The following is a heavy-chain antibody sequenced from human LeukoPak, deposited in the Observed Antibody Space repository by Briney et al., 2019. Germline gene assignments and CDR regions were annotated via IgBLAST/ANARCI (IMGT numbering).Heavy chain of an antibody. J-gene: IGHJ4*02. D-gene: IGHD2-21*02. V-gene: IGHV3-7*01. Sequence: GGSLRLSCAASGFTFSTFWMSWVRQAPGKGLEWVANIKHDGSEKYYVDSVRGRFTISRDNGKNSLSLQMNILRAEDTAMYYCARGGRHKVTAAVSDRFDYWGQGTLVTVSS. CDR3: ARGGRHKVTAAVSDRFDY. CDR2: IKHDGSEK. CDR1: GFTFSTFW.